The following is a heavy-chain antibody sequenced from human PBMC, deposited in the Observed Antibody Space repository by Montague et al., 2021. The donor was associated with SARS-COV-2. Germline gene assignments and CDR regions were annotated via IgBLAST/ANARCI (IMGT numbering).Heavy chain of an antibody. J-gene: IGHJ4*02. Sequence: SLRLSCAASGFTFDDYTMHWVRQVPGKGLEWVSLISWDGYSTYYGDSVKGRFTISRDDSKNSLYLQMNSLRTEDTALYYCAKGGTSMLTSVDYWGQGTLVTVSS. V-gene: IGHV3-43*01. CDR3: AKGGTSMLTSVDY. CDR1: GFTFDDYT. D-gene: IGHD5-18*01. CDR2: ISWDGYST.